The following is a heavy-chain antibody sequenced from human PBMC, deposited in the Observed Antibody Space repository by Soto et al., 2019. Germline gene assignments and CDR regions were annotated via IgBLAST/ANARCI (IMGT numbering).Heavy chain of an antibody. Sequence: GGSLRLSCAASGFTFSSYAMSWVRQAPGKGLEWVSAISGSGGSTYYADSVKGRFTISRDNSKNTLYLQMNSLRAEDTAVYYCAKGDYDYIWGSYRPQKGAFDIWGQGTMVTVSS. CDR1: GFTFSSYA. V-gene: IGHV3-23*01. J-gene: IGHJ3*02. CDR3: AKGDYDYIWGSYRPQKGAFDI. D-gene: IGHD3-16*02. CDR2: ISGSGGST.